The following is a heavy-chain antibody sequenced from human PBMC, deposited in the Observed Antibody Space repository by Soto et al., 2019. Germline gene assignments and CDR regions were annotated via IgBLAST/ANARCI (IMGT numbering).Heavy chain of an antibody. CDR3: ARRAVAPAPIGYFHYHMDV. CDR2: IIPIFATP. J-gene: IGHJ6*02. Sequence: QVQLVQSEAEVRKPGSSVKVSCKASGGTFSNYAISWVRQAPGQGLEWMGGIIPIFATPYYAQKFQGRVTVTADKSTRTAYMELSSLTSEDTAVYYCARRAVAPAPIGYFHYHMDVWGQGTTVTVSS. V-gene: IGHV1-69*06. D-gene: IGHD2-2*02. CDR1: GGTFSNYA.